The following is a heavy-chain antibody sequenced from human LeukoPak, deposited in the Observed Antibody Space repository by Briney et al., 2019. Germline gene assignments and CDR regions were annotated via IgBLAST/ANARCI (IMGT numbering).Heavy chain of an antibody. J-gene: IGHJ4*02. CDR3: AREGYYDSSGYFTPIDY. CDR2: ISYDGSNK. V-gene: IGHV3-30*04. CDR1: GFTFSSYA. Sequence: GRSLRLSCAASGFTFSSYAMHWVRQAPGEGLEWVAVISYDGSNKYYADSVKGRFTISRDNSKNTLYLQMNSLRAEDTAVYYCAREGYYDSSGYFTPIDYWGQGTLVTVSS. D-gene: IGHD3-22*01.